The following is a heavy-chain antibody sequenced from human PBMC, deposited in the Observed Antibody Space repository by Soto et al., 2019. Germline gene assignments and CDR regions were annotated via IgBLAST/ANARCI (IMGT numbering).Heavy chain of an antibody. V-gene: IGHV3-15*01. J-gene: IGHJ4*02. CDR3: ITIAGSYIGEPFDH. D-gene: IGHD1-26*01. CDR2: VKSKTDGGTT. CDR1: GFIFNNAW. Sequence: PGGSLRLSCAGSGFIFNNAWMSWVRQAPGKGLEWVGRVKSKTDGGTTDYAAPVKGRFTISRDDSRNTVHLQMNSLKTEDTGVYYCITIAGSYIGEPFDHWGLGTLVTVSS.